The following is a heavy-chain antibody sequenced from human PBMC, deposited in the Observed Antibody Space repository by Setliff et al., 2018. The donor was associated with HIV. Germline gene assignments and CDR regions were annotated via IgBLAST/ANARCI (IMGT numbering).Heavy chain of an antibody. V-gene: IGHV4-28*06. Sequence: SETLSLTCAVSGFSISSGFFWGWFRQPPGKGLAWIGYIYHNGNTNYNPSLRSRVTMSIDTSKNQFFLKLSSVTALDTATYYCARMGNSYDSSGSYDYFDYWGQGTLVTVSS. CDR1: GFSISSGFF. CDR3: ARMGNSYDSSGSYDYFDY. D-gene: IGHD3-22*01. CDR2: IYHNGNT. J-gene: IGHJ4*02.